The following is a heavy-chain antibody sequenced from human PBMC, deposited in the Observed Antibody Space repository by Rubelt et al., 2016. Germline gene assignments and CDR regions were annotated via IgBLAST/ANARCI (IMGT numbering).Heavy chain of an antibody. Sequence: QLQLRESGPGLVKPSETLSLTCIVSGGSLSNSTYYWGWMRQPPGKGLEWIGNIYYSGSTYYNPSLKSRITVSADMSKNQFYLKLSSVTAADTAVYYCASLHYNDNSGYYPRFDYWGQGSLVTVSS. CDR3: ASLHYNDNSGYYPRFDY. CDR2: IYYSGST. J-gene: IGHJ4*02. V-gene: IGHV4-39*01. D-gene: IGHD3-22*01. CDR1: GGSLSNSTYY.